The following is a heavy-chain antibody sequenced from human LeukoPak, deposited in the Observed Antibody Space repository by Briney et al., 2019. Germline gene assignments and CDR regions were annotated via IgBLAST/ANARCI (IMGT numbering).Heavy chain of an antibody. J-gene: IGHJ4*02. CDR3: AKDLLTYYYGSGSPFDY. V-gene: IGHV3-30*04. CDR2: ISYDGSNK. Sequence: PGGSLRLSCAASGFTFSSYAMPWVRQAPGKGLEWVAVISYDGSNKYYADSVKGRFTISRDNSKSTLYLQMTSLRAEDTAVYYCAKDLLTYYYGSGSPFDYWGQGTLVTVSS. D-gene: IGHD3-10*01. CDR1: GFTFSSYA.